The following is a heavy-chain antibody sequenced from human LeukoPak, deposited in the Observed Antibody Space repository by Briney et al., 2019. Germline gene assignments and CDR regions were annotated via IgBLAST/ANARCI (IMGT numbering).Heavy chain of an antibody. J-gene: IGHJ4*02. D-gene: IGHD1-26*01. V-gene: IGHV3-48*02. Sequence: PGGSLRHSCAASGFTFSSYSTNWVRQAPGKGLEWVSHITASGTAMFYADSVKGRFTISRDNAKNSLYLQMNSLRDEDAAVYYCASSGSYRFDYWGQGTLVTVSS. CDR3: ASSGSYRFDY. CDR2: ITASGTAM. CDR1: GFTFSSYS.